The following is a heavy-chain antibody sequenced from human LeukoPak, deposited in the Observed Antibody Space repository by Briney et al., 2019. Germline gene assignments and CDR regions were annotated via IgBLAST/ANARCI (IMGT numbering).Heavy chain of an antibody. V-gene: IGHV1-46*01. J-gene: IGHJ5*02. CDR3: ARDNSVRDEAWWFNP. D-gene: IGHD5-24*01. CDR1: GYTFTGYY. Sequence: ASVKVSCKASGYTFTGYYMHWVRQAPGQGPEWKFQGRVTLTRDMSTSTDYLELSSLRSEDTAVYYCARDNSVRDEAWWFNPWGQGTLVTVSS.